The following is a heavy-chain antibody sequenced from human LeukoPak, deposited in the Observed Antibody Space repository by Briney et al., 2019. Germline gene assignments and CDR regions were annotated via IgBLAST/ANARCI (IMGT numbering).Heavy chain of an antibody. V-gene: IGHV4-38-2*02. Sequence: SETLSLTCTVSGHSISSGYYWGWNRQPPGKGLEWIGSIYHSGSTYYNPSLKSRVTLSVDTSKSQFSLKLNSVTAADTAVYYCARASGYSSGWYQDYWGQGTLVTVSS. D-gene: IGHD6-19*01. CDR2: IYHSGST. CDR3: ARASGYSSGWYQDY. CDR1: GHSISSGYY. J-gene: IGHJ4*02.